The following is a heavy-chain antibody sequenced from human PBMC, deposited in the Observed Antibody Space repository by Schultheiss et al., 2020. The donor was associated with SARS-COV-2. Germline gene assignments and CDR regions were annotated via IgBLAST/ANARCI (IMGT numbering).Heavy chain of an antibody. Sequence: SETLSLTCTVSGGSISSGGYYWSWIRQHPGKGLEWIGRIYTSGSTNYNPSLKSRVTISVDTSKNQFSLKLSSVTAADTAVYYCARVGYCSSTSCKWGAFDIWGQGTMVTVSS. D-gene: IGHD2-2*01. CDR1: GGSISSGGYY. V-gene: IGHV4-39*07. J-gene: IGHJ3*02. CDR2: IYTSGST. CDR3: ARVGYCSSTSCKWGAFDI.